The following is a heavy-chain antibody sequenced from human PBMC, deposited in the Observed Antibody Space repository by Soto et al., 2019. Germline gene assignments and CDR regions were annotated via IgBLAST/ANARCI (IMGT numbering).Heavy chain of an antibody. Sequence: EVHLLESGGGLVQPGGSLRLSCAASGLTFSSSWMSWARQAPGKGLEWVANIKQDGSEKYYLDSVKGRFTISRDNAKNSLYLQMNSLRAEDTAVYYCTRDLGYQTLDYWGQGTLVTVSS. CDR2: IKQDGSEK. J-gene: IGHJ4*02. CDR1: GLTFSSSW. CDR3: TRDLGYQTLDY. D-gene: IGHD6-25*01. V-gene: IGHV3-7*01.